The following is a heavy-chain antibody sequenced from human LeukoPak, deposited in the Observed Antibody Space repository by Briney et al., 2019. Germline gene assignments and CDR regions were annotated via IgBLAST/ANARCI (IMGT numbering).Heavy chain of an antibody. J-gene: IGHJ4*02. CDR1: SYTFTSYG. CDR3: ARDVGYSSASLGIPHDY. D-gene: IGHD6-6*01. Sequence: ASVKLSCKASSYTFTSYGISWVRQAPRQGVEGRGWISAYNGNTNSAQKLQDRVTMTTDTSTSTAYMELRSLRSDDAAVYYCARDVGYSSASLGIPHDYWGQGTLVTVSS. V-gene: IGHV1-18*01. CDR2: ISAYNGNT.